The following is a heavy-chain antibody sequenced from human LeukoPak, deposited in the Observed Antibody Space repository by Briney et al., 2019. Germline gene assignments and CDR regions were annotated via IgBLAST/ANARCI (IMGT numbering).Heavy chain of an antibody. D-gene: IGHD5-12*01. CDR1: GGSVSNSLYY. J-gene: IGHJ5*02. Sequence: SETLSLTCTVSGGSVSNSLYYWSWIRQPPGKGLEWIGYIYYNGDTNYNPSLKSRVIISIGTSSNQFSLRLNSMTAADTAVYYCARDGSEAPFDPWGQGTLVTVSS. V-gene: IGHV4-61*01. CDR3: ARDGSEAPFDP. CDR2: IYYNGDT.